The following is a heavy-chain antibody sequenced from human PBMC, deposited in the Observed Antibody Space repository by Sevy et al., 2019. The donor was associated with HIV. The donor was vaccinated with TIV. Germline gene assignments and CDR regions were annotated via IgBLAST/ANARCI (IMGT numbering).Heavy chain of an antibody. CDR3: ARDAGYSIGWYPGY. CDR1: GFTFSTHG. V-gene: IGHV3-30*03. D-gene: IGHD6-19*01. Sequence: GGSLRLSCAASGFTFSTHGIHWVRQAPGQGLQWVAVISSDGNTKYYADSVKGRFTISRDNSKNTLYLQINSLSPEDTAVYYCARDAGYSIGWYPGYWGQGTLVTVSS. CDR2: ISSDGNTK. J-gene: IGHJ4*02.